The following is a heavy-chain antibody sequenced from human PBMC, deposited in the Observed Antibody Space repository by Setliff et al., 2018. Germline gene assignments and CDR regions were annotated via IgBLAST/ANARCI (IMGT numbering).Heavy chain of an antibody. D-gene: IGHD2-2*01. J-gene: IGHJ3*02. Sequence: SETLSLTCAVSGYSISSGYYWGWIRQPPGKGLEWSGSIYHSGRTYYNPSLKSRVTRSVDTSKNQFSMKLSAVTAADTAVYYCARDQKGVVPAAMKAFDIWGQGTMVTVSS. V-gene: IGHV4-38-2*02. CDR3: ARDQKGVVPAAMKAFDI. CDR1: GYSISSGYY. CDR2: IYHSGRT.